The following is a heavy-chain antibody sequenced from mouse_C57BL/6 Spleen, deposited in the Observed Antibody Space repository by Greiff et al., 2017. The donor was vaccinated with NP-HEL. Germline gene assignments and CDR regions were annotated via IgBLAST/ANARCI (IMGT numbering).Heavy chain of an antibody. CDR3: ARSTTVASPYFDY. CDR1: GYTFTSYW. Sequence: VQLQQPGAELVKPGASVKLSCKASGYTFTSYWMHWVKQRPGHGLEWIGMIHPNSGSTNYNEKFKSKATLTVDKSSSTAYMQLSSLTSEDSAVYYCARSTTVASPYFDYWGKGTTLTVSS. CDR2: IHPNSGST. D-gene: IGHD1-1*01. J-gene: IGHJ2*01. V-gene: IGHV1-64*01.